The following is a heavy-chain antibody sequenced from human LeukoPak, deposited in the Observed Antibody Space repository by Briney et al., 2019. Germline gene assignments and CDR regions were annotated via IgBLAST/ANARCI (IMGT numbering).Heavy chain of an antibody. CDR1: GFTFRSYW. J-gene: IGHJ4*02. Sequence: GGSLRLSCAASGFTFRSYWMHWVRQAPGEGLVWVSRINSDGSSTSYADSVKGRFTIFRDNAKNTLYLQMNSLRAEDTAAYYCARVEVAAAATKPDYWGQGTLVTVSS. V-gene: IGHV3-74*01. D-gene: IGHD6-13*01. CDR3: ARVEVAAAATKPDY. CDR2: INSDGSST.